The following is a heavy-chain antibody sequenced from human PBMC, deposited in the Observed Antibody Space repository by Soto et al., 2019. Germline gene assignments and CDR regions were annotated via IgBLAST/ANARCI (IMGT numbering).Heavy chain of an antibody. J-gene: IGHJ6*02. CDR2: IYHSGST. V-gene: IGHV4-38-2*02. Sequence: SETLSLTCTVSGYSISSGYYWGWIRQPPGKGLEWIGSIYHSGSTYYNPSLKSRVTISVDTSKNQFSLKIISVTAADTAVYYCARTTYSKRGTYYYGMDVWGHGTTVTVSS. CDR1: GYSISSGYY. D-gene: IGHD4-4*01. CDR3: ARTTYSKRGTYYYGMDV.